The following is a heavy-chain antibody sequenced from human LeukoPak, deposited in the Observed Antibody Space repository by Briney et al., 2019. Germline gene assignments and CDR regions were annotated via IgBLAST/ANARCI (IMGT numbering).Heavy chain of an antibody. Sequence: PGGSLRLSCAASGFTFSSYSMNWVRQAPGKGLEWVSYIRSSSSTIYYADSVKGRFTISRDNAKNSLYLQMNSLRAEDTAVYYCARALIGYYFDYWGQGTLVTVSS. J-gene: IGHJ4*02. CDR3: ARALIGYYFDY. CDR1: GFTFSSYS. D-gene: IGHD2-8*01. CDR2: IRSSSSTI. V-gene: IGHV3-48*01.